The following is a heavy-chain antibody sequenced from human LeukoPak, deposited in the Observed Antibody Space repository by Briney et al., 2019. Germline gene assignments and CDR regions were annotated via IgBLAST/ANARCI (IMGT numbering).Heavy chain of an antibody. CDR1: ALPPGNYA. CDR2: ISDGGWT. J-gene: IGHJ4*02. V-gene: IGHV3-23*01. D-gene: IGHD4-17*01. Sequence: GGSLRLSCAAPALPPGNYAMSWVRQAPGKGLEWVSSISDGGWTAYTDSVKGRFFISRETATNTLYLQMNSLRVEDTAVYYCAKECDYGNTSHMPCYWGQGTLVTVSS. CDR3: AKECDYGNTSHMPCY.